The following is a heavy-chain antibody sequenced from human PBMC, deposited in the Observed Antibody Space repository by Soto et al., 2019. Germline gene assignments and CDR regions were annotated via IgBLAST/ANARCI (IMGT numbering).Heavy chain of an antibody. CDR2: IGTAGDT. J-gene: IGHJ5*02. CDR3: ARGGIYCSSTSCYPGWFDP. V-gene: IGHV3-13*01. Sequence: EVQLVESGGGLVQPGGSLRLSCAASGFTFSSYDMHWVRQATGKGLEWVSAIGTAGDTYYPGSVKGRFTISRENAKNSLYLQMNSLRAGDTAVYYCARGGIYCSSTSCYPGWFDPWGQGTLVTVSS. CDR1: GFTFSSYD. D-gene: IGHD2-2*01.